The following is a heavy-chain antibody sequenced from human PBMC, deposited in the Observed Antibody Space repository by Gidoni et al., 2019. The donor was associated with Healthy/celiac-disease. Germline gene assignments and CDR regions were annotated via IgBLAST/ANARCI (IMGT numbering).Heavy chain of an antibody. J-gene: IGHJ6*02. CDR1: GFTFSSYG. D-gene: IGHD4-4*01. CDR3: ARADYGNHRGGSFYCGMEV. CDR2: IWSDGSNK. Sequence: QVQLVESGGGVVQPGMSLRLSWAASGFTFSSYGMHWVRQAPGKGLEWVAFIWSDGSNKYHADSVKGRFTISRDNSKNTLFLQMNSLRAEDTAVYYCARADYGNHRGGSFYCGMEVWGQGTTVTVSS. V-gene: IGHV3-33*01.